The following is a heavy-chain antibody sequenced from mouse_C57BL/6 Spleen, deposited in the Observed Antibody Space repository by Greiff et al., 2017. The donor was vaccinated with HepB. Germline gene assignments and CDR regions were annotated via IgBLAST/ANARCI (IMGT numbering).Heavy chain of an antibody. D-gene: IGHD2-4*01. CDR2: IRNKANGYTT. V-gene: IGHV7-3*01. CDR1: GFTFTDYY. CDR3: ARSLRRGGVYYAMDY. J-gene: IGHJ4*01. Sequence: EVMLVESGGGLVQPGGSLSLSCAASGFTFTDYYMSWVRQPPGKALEWLGFIRNKANGYTTEYSASVKGRFTISRDNSQSILYLQMKALRAEDRATFYCARSLRRGGVYYAMDYWGQGTSATVSS.